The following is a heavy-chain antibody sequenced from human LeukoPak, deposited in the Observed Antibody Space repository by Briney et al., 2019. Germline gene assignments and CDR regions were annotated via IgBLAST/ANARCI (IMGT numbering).Heavy chain of an antibody. D-gene: IGHD3-22*01. Sequence: SETLSLTCTVSGGSISSYYWSWIRQPAGKGLEWIGRIYTSGSTNYNPSLKSRVTMSVETSKNQFSLKLSSVTVADTAVYYCARGGVLLYYYDSSGATGWFDPWGQGTLVTVSS. CDR1: GGSISSYY. CDR3: ARGGVLLYYYDSSGATGWFDP. CDR2: IYTSGST. J-gene: IGHJ5*02. V-gene: IGHV4-4*07.